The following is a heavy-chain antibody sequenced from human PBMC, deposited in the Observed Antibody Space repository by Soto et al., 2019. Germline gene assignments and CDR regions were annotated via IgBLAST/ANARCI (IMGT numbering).Heavy chain of an antibody. Sequence: GGSLRLSCAASGFTVSSYSMDWVRQAPGKGLEWVSSISSSSSYIYYADSVKGRFTISRDNAKNSLYLQLNSLRAEDTAVYYCASLAAAASTNFDYWGQGTMVNVSS. V-gene: IGHV3-21*01. CDR1: GFTVSSYS. D-gene: IGHD6-13*01. CDR2: ISSSSSYI. J-gene: IGHJ4*02. CDR3: ASLAAAASTNFDY.